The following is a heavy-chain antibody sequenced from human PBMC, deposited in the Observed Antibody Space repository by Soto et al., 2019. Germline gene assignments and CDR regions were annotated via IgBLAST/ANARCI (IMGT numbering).Heavy chain of an antibody. CDR2: INPSVGST. J-gene: IGHJ4*02. D-gene: IGHD3-10*01. V-gene: IGHV1-46*01. CDR3: ARAGAGHFDS. Sequence: QVQLVQSGAEVRKPGASVKVSCKASGYTFTTYNMHWVRQAPGQGLEWMGVINPSVGSTSYAQKFQGRVTMTRDTSTSTVYMELGSLRSEDTAVYYCARAGAGHFDSWGQGTLVTVSS. CDR1: GYTFTTYN.